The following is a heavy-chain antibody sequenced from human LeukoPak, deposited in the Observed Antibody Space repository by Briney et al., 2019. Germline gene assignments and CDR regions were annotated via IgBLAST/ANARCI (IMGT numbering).Heavy chain of an antibody. Sequence: GGSLRLSCAASGFTFSSYGMNWVRQAPGKGLEWVSAISGSGGTTYYADSVKGRFTISRDNAKNTLYLQMNSLRAEDTAVYYCARGRGYSGYDLFYWGQGTLVTVSS. V-gene: IGHV3-23*01. CDR3: ARGRGYSGYDLFY. CDR1: GFTFSSYG. D-gene: IGHD5-12*01. CDR2: ISGSGGTT. J-gene: IGHJ4*02.